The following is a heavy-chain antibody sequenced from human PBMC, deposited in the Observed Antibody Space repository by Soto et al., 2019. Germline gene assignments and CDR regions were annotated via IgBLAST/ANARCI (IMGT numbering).Heavy chain of an antibody. CDR1: GGSISSSSYY. V-gene: IGHV4-39*07. J-gene: IGHJ1*01. CDR2: INHSGST. D-gene: IGHD6-13*01. CDR3: ARGSPAAGLPGEYFQH. Sequence: SETLSLTCTVSGGSISSSSYYWGWLRQPPGKGLEWIGQINHSGSTYYNPSLKSLVTMSVDTSKNQFSLKLSSVTAADTAVYYCARGSPAAGLPGEYFQHWGQGTLVTVS.